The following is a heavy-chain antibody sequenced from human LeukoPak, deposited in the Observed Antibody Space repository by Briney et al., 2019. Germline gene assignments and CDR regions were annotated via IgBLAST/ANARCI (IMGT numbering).Heavy chain of an antibody. J-gene: IGHJ4*02. CDR1: GGSISSSSYY. Sequence: PSETLSLTCTVSGGSISSSSYYWGWIRQPPGKGLEWIGSIYYSGSTNYNPSLKSRVTISVDTSKNQFSLKLSSVTAADTAVYYCAGSGGNSFDYFDYWGQGTLVTVSS. D-gene: IGHD4-23*01. CDR2: IYYSGST. CDR3: AGSGGNSFDYFDY. V-gene: IGHV4-39*07.